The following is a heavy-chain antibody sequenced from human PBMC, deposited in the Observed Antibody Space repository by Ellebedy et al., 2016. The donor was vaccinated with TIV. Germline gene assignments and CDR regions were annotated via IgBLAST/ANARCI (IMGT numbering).Heavy chain of an antibody. J-gene: IGHJ6*02. CDR1: GFTFSSYG. CDR3: ARVWFGDLLSPEGDV. Sequence: GGSLRLXXAASGFTFSSYGMHWVRQAPGKGLEWVAVIWYDGSNKYYADSVKGRFTISRDNSKNTLYLQMNSLRLEDTAVYYCARVWFGDLLSPEGDVWGQGTTVTVSS. V-gene: IGHV3-30*19. CDR2: IWYDGSNK. D-gene: IGHD3-10*01.